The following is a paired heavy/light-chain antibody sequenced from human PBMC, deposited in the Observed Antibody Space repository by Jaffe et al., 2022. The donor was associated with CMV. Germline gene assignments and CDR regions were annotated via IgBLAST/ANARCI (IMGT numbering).Heavy chain of an antibody. CDR3: ARELVEVTTGFYYYYYMDV. J-gene: IGHJ6*03. CDR2: IYSDGNT. V-gene: IGHV3-53*02. Sequence: EVQLVESGGGLIQPGGSLRLSCAASGFTVSSNYMSWVRRAPGKGLEWVSVIYSDGNTNYADSVKGRFTISRDNSKNTLYLQMNNLRVEDTAVYYCARELVEVTTGFYYYYYMDVWGKGTTLTVSS. D-gene: IGHD2-21*02. CDR1: GFTVSSNY.
Light chain of an antibody. CDR1: SLRGYY. V-gene: IGLV3-19*01. CDR3: YSRDTSGNHWV. Sequence: SSDLTQDPAVSVALGQTVRITCQGDSLRGYYASWCQQKPGQAPILVIYRKNSRPSGVPDRFSASSSGDTASLTITGAQAEDEADYYCYSRDTSGNHWVFGGGTKLTVL. CDR2: RKN. J-gene: IGLJ3*02.